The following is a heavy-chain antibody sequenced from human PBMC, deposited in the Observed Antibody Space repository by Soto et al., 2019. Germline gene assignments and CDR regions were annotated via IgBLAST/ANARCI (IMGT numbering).Heavy chain of an antibody. CDR3: AGDQGPNYMAV. CDR2: ISGRDGNI. V-gene: IGHV3-11*01. CDR1: GFTFSDSF. J-gene: IGHJ6*03. Sequence: GGSLRLSCAASGFTFSDSFMSWSRQTPGKGLEWLSYISGRDGNIYYADSVRGRFTISRDNAKNSVYLQMNSLKAEDTAVYYCAGDQGPNYMAVWGKGTTVTVSS.